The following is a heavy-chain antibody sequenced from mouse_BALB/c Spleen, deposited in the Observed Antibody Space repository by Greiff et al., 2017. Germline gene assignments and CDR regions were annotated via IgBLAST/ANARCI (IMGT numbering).Heavy chain of an antibody. D-gene: IGHD2-3*01. CDR2: INPSTGYT. J-gene: IGHJ3*01. Sequence: QVQLKESGAELAKPGASVKMSCKASGYTFTSYWMHWVKQRPGQGLEWIGYINPSTGYTEYNQKFKDKATLTADKSSSTAYMQLSSLTSEDSAVYYCARDDGSWFAYWGQGTLVTVSA. CDR3: ARDDGSWFAY. V-gene: IGHV1-7*01. CDR1: GYTFTSYW.